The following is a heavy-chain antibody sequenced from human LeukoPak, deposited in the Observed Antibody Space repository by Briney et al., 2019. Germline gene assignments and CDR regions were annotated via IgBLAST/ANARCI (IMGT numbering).Heavy chain of an antibody. CDR1: GGSISSSNW. D-gene: IGHD3-10*01. CDR2: XYHSGST. V-gene: IGHV4-4*02. CDR3: AREPPRAGFGDYYFDY. J-gene: IGHJ4*02. Sequence: KPSGTLSLTCAVSGGSISSSNWWSWVRQPPGKGXXXXXXXYHSGSTNYNXXXKSXXTISVDKSKNQFSLKLSSVTAADTAVYYCAREPPRAGFGDYYFDYWGQGTLVTVSS.